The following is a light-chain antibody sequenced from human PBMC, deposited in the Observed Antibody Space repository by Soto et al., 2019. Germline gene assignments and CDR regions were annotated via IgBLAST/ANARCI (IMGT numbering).Light chain of an antibody. CDR2: DVS. J-gene: IGLJ1*01. CDR1: SSDVGGYNY. CDR3: CSYAGSYTHV. V-gene: IGLV2-11*01. Sequence: QSALTQPRSVSGSPGQSVTISCTGTSSDVGGYNYVSWYQQHPGKAPKLMIYDVSKRPSGVPDRFSGSKSGNTASLTISGFQAEYEADYYCCSYAGSYTHVFGTGTKVTAL.